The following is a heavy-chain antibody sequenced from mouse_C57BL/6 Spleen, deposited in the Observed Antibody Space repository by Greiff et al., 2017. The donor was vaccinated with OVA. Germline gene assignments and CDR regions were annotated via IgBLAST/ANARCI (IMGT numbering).Heavy chain of an antibody. V-gene: IGHV1-69*01. D-gene: IGHD1-1*01. CDR3: ALITTVVPHYYAMDY. J-gene: IGHJ4*01. CDR2: IDPSDSYT. Sequence: QVQLQQPGAELVMPGASVKLSCKASGYTFTSYWMHWVKQRPGQGLEWIGEIDPSDSYTNYNQKFKGKSTLTVDKSSSTAYMQLSSLTSEDSAVYYCALITTVVPHYYAMDYWVKEPQSPSPQ. CDR1: GYTFTSYW.